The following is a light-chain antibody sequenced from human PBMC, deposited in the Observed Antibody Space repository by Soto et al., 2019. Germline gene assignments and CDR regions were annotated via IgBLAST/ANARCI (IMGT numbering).Light chain of an antibody. CDR3: QQHGASPIT. V-gene: IGKV3-20*01. CDR1: QSVSSY. CDR2: GAS. Sequence: IVLTQSPATLSLTPGERATLSCRASQSVSSYLAWYQQKPGQTPRLLIYGASSRATGIPDRFSGSGSGTDFTLTISRLEPEDFAVYYCQQHGASPITFGQGTLLEI. J-gene: IGKJ5*01.